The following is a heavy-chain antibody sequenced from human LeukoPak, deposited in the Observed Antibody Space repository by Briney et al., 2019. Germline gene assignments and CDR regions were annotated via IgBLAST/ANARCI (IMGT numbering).Heavy chain of an antibody. J-gene: IGHJ6*03. V-gene: IGHV1-69*06. CDR2: IIPIFGTA. CDR3: AREKGGVYYDSSGYYPPYYYYYMDD. D-gene: IGHD3-22*01. Sequence: GASVKVSCKASGGTFSSYAISWVRQAPGQGLEWMGGIIPIFGTANYAQKFQGRVTITADKSTSTAYMELSSLRSEDTAVYYCAREKGGVYYDSSGYYPPYYYYYMDDWGKGTTVTVSS. CDR1: GGTFSSYA.